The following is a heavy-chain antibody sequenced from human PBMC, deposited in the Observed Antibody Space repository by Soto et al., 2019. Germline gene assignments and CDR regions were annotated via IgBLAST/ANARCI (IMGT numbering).Heavy chain of an antibody. CDR3: PADKLGYCSSTSCYGYYYGMDV. D-gene: IGHD2-2*01. CDR2: IVVGSGNT. Sequence: SVKVSCKASGFTFTSSAVQWVRQARGQRLEWIGWIVVGSGNTNYAQKFQERVTITRDMSTSTAYMELSSLRSEDTAVYYCPADKLGYCSSTSCYGYYYGMDVWGQGTTVTVSS. V-gene: IGHV1-58*01. J-gene: IGHJ6*02. CDR1: GFTFTSSA.